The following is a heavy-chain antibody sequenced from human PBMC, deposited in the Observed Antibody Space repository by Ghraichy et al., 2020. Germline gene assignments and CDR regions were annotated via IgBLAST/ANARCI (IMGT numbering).Heavy chain of an antibody. CDR1: GFTLNTYW. J-gene: IGHJ2*01. D-gene: IGHD1-26*01. CDR2: IRRDAVAA. CDR3: VRDGGTDTKDWYFDL. V-gene: IGHV3-74*01. Sequence: GGSLRLSCAASGFTLNTYWMMHWVRQAPGKGLVWVSRIRRDAVAADYADSVRGRFIISRDDVENTLYLQMNSLRAEDTAVYYCVRDGGTDTKDWYFDLWGRGTLDTVSS.